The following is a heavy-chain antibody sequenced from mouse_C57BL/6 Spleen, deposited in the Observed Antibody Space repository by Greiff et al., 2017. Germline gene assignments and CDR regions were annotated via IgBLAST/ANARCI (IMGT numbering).Heavy chain of an antibody. Sequence: DVMLVESGGGLVQPKGSLKLSCAASGFSFNTYAMNWVRQAPGKGLEWVARIRSKSNNYATYYADSVKDRFTISRDDSESMLYLQMNNLKTEDTAMYYCVRHKGAYWGQGTLVTVSA. J-gene: IGHJ3*01. CDR2: IRSKSNNYAT. CDR3: VRHKGAY. D-gene: IGHD3-3*01. V-gene: IGHV10-1*01. CDR1: GFSFNTYA.